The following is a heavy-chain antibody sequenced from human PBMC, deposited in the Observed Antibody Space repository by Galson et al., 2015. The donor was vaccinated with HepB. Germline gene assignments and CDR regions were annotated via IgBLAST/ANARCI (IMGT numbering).Heavy chain of an antibody. D-gene: IGHD3-16*01. V-gene: IGHV3-7*02. CDR3: AIVYDGADAGEDYGMDV. J-gene: IGHJ6*02. CDR2: IKEDGSEK. Sequence: SLRLSCAASEFILSMYWMNWVRQAPGKGLEWVANIKEDGSEKNYVDSVKGRFTISRDNAKNSLYLQMNSLTAEDTAVYYCAIVYDGADAGEDYGMDVWGPGATVTVSS. CDR1: EFILSMYW.